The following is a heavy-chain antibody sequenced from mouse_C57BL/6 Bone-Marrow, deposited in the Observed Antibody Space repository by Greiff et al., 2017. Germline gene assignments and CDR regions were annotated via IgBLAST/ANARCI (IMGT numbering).Heavy chain of an antibody. Sequence: EVQLQQSGPGLVKPSQSLSLTCSVTGYSITSGYYWNWIRQFPGNKLEWMGYISYDGSNNYNPSLKNRISITRDTSKNQFFLKLNSVTTEDTATYYCAREDYYDYVYAMDYWGQGTSVTVSS. J-gene: IGHJ4*01. CDR3: AREDYYDYVYAMDY. D-gene: IGHD2-4*01. CDR1: GYSITSGYY. V-gene: IGHV3-6*01. CDR2: ISYDGSN.